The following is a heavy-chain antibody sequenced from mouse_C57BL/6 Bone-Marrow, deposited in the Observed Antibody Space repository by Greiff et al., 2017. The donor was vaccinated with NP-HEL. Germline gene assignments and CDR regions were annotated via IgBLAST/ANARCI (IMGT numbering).Heavy chain of an antibody. CDR1: GYTFTDYE. CDR2: IDPETGGT. Sequence: VKLQQSGAELVRPGASVTLSCKASGYTFTDYEMHWVKQTPVHGLEWIGAIDPETGGTAYNQKFKGKAILTADKSSSTAYMELRSLTSEDSAVYYGTGERYGTRDYWGQGTTLTVSS. J-gene: IGHJ2*01. D-gene: IGHD2-10*02. V-gene: IGHV1-15*01. CDR3: TGERYGTRDY.